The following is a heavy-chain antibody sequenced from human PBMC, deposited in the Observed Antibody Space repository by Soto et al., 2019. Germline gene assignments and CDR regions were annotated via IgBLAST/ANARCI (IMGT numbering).Heavy chain of an antibody. D-gene: IGHD2-15*01. CDR2: IIPIFGTA. CDR3: ASQILESLISRDYYGMDV. CDR1: GCTFSSYA. Sequence: SVKVSCKASGCTFSSYAISWVRQAPGQGLEWMGGIIPIFGTANYAQKFQGRVTITADESTSTAYMELSSLRSEDTAVYYCASQILESLISRDYYGMDVWGQGTTVTVSS. V-gene: IGHV1-69*13. J-gene: IGHJ6*02.